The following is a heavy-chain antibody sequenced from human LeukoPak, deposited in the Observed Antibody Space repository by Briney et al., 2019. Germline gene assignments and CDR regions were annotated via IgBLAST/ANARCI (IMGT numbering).Heavy chain of an antibody. Sequence: GGSLRLSCAASGFTFSSYAMTWVRQAPGKGLEWVSAISRSGGGTYYADSVKGRFTISRDNSQNTLYLQMNSLRAEDAAVYYCAKVSCSGGSCSPYYIDYWGQGTLVTVSS. CDR3: AKVSCSGGSCSPYYIDY. CDR1: GFTFSSYA. CDR2: ISRSGGGT. J-gene: IGHJ4*02. V-gene: IGHV3-23*01. D-gene: IGHD2-15*01.